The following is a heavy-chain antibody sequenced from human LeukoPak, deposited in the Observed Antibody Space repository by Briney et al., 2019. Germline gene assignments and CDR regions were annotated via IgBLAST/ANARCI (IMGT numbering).Heavy chain of an antibody. J-gene: IGHJ4*02. CDR2: ISWDGGRI. CDR1: GFTFDDYG. V-gene: IGHV3-43D*03. Sequence: PGGSLRLSCAASGFTFDDYGMHWVRQAPEKGLEWVSLISWDGGRIYYADSVRGRFTISRDNSKNSLYLQMNSLRAEDTAVYYCARVQWGSLVAIDYWGQGTLVTVSS. D-gene: IGHD5-12*01. CDR3: ARVQWGSLVAIDY.